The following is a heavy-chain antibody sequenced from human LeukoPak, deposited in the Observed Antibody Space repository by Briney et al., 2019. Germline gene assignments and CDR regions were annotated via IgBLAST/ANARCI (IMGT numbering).Heavy chain of an antibody. V-gene: IGHV1-18*01. Sequence: ASVKVSCKASGYTFTSYGISWVRQAPGQGLEWMGWISAYNGNTNYAQKLQGRVTMTTDTSTSTAYMELRSLRSDDTAVYYCARAAMLRGVSNWFDPWGQGTLVTVSS. D-gene: IGHD3-10*01. CDR2: ISAYNGNT. CDR1: GYTFTSYG. CDR3: ARAAMLRGVSNWFDP. J-gene: IGHJ5*02.